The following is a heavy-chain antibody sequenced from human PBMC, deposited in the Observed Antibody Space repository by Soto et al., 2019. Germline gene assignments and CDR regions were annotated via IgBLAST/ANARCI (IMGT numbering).Heavy chain of an antibody. D-gene: IGHD3-10*01. J-gene: IGHJ6*02. CDR2: IYYSGST. CDR1: GGSISSGDYY. V-gene: IGHV4-30-4*01. Sequence: QVQLQESGPGLVKPSQTLSLTCTVSGGSISSGDYYWSWIRQPPGKGLEWIGYIYYSGSTYYNPSPTSRVTISDDTDKNQFSLNLRSVNAADTVVYYCARGGGGLLLWFGELLSGMDVWGQGTTVTVSS. CDR3: ARGGGGLLLWFGELLSGMDV.